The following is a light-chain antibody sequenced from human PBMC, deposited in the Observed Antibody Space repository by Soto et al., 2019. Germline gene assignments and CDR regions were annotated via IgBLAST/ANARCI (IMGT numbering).Light chain of an antibody. V-gene: IGLV2-23*01. CDR3: CSYAGSTTYV. Sequence: QSVLTQPASVSGSPGQSITISFSGTSGDVGTYNLVSWYQHHPGKAPKLMIYEGSKRPSGVSNRFSGSTSGNAASLTITGLQAEDEADYYCCSYAGSTTYVFGTGTKVTVL. CDR1: SGDVGTYNL. CDR2: EGS. J-gene: IGLJ1*01.